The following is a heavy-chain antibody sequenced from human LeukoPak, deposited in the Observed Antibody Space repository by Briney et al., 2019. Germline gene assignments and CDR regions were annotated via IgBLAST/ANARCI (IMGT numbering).Heavy chain of an antibody. J-gene: IGHJ4*02. V-gene: IGHV4-4*09. CDR2: IYSTGTT. Sequence: SEALSLTCTVSGTYVSGFYWSWIRQPPGRGLEWIGFIYSTGTTSYNSSLQGRDTISVDTSRNQFSLKLKSVVAADTAIYYCGGRWRGTIDYWGQGTLVAVSS. CDR1: GTYVSGFY. D-gene: IGHD5-24*01. CDR3: GGRWRGTIDY.